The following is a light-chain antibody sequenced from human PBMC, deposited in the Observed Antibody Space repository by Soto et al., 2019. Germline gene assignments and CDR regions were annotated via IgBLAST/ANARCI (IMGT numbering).Light chain of an antibody. CDR1: QTASNY. J-gene: IGKJ1*01. CDR2: ATS. Sequence: DTQMTQSPSYLSASVGDRISITCRASQTASNYVNWYQQKPGKAPTLLISATSTLQSGVPSRFRGSVSGTDFTLTITSLQPDDFATYYCHETYTTPRTFGQGTKVAIK. V-gene: IGKV1-39*01. CDR3: HETYTTPRT.